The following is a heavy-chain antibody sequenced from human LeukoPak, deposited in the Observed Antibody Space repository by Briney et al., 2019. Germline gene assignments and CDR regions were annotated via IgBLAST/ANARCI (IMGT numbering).Heavy chain of an antibody. CDR2: ITSDGSST. D-gene: IGHD3-16*01. CDR1: GFTFSSYW. J-gene: IGHJ3*02. V-gene: IGHV3-74*01. CDR3: ARDYAVGESFDI. Sequence: PGGSLRLSCAASGFTFSSYWMHWVRQAPGGGLVWVARITSDGSSTSHADSVKGRFTISRDNAKNTLYLQMNSLRAEDTAVYYCARDYAVGESFDIWGQGTLVTVSS.